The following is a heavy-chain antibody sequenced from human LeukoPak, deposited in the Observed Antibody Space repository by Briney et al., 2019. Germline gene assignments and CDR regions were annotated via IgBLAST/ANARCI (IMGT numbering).Heavy chain of an antibody. D-gene: IGHD3-22*01. CDR2: ISSSGSTI. V-gene: IGHV3-48*03. CDR3: ARGYDSSGYIYYYYYMDV. CDR1: GFTFSSYE. J-gene: IGHJ6*03. Sequence: GGSLRLSCAASGFTFSSYEMNWVRQAPGKGLEWVSYISSSGSTIYYADSVKGRFTISRDNAKNSLYLQMNSLRAEDTAVYYCARGYDSSGYIYYYYYMDVWGKGTTVTVSS.